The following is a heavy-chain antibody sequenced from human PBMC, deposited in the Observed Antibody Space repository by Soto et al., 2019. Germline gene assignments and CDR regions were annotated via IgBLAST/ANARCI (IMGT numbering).Heavy chain of an antibody. CDR1: GGSFSGYY. J-gene: IGHJ4*02. CDR2: INHRGSS. CDR3: ARGPGGVPAATIDY. Sequence: SSETLSLTCAVYGGSFSGYYWSWIRQPPGKGLEWIGEINHRGSSNCNPSLKTRVTISVDTSKNQFSLKLSSVTAADTAVYYCARGPGGVPAATIDYWGQGTLVTVSS. D-gene: IGHD2-2*01. V-gene: IGHV4-34*01.